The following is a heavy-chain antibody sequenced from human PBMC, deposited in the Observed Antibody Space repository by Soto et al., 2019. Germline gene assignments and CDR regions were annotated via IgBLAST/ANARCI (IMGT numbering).Heavy chain of an antibody. CDR2: IYYSGST. CDR3: ARADGSGSYYTPFDY. D-gene: IGHD3-10*01. J-gene: IGHJ4*02. Sequence: SETLSLTCTASGGSISSYYWSWIRQPPGKGLEWIGYIYYSGSTNYNPSLKSRVTISVDTSKNQFSLKLSSVTAADTAVYYCARADGSGSYYTPFDYWGQGTLVTVSS. V-gene: IGHV4-59*01. CDR1: GGSISSYY.